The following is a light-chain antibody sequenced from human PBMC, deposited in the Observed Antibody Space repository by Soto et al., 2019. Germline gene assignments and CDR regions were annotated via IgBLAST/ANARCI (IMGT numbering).Light chain of an antibody. CDR3: AAWDDSLNGPL. J-gene: IGLJ2*01. Sequence: QLVLTQPPSASGTPGQRVTMSCSGSSSNIGSNSVNWYQQLPGTAPKLLIYSNNQRPSGVPDRFSGSKSGASASLAISGLQSEDEADYYCAAWDDSLNGPLFGGGTKVTVL. CDR2: SNN. CDR1: SSNIGSNS. V-gene: IGLV1-44*01.